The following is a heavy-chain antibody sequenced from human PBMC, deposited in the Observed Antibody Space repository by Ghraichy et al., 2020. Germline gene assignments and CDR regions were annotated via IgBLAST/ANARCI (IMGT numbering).Heavy chain of an antibody. CDR1: GGSISSSSYY. CDR2: IYYSGST. Sequence: SETLSLTCTVSGGSISSSSYYWGWIRQPPGKGLEWIGSIYYSGSTYYNPSLKSRVTISVDTSKNQFSLKLSSVTAADTAVYYCARQERWLQLTGDFDYWGQGNLVTVSS. V-gene: IGHV4-39*01. D-gene: IGHD5-24*01. CDR3: ARQERWLQLTGDFDY. J-gene: IGHJ4*02.